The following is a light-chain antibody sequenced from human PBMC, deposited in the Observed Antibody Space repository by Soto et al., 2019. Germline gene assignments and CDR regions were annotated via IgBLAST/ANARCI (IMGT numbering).Light chain of an antibody. V-gene: IGKV1-5*01. CDR3: QQVKSYPLT. CDR1: QSINNW. J-gene: IGKJ4*01. CDR2: DAS. Sequence: DVQMTQSPSSLSASVGDRVTITCRASQSINNWLAWYQQKPGKAPKFLIYDASTLETGVPSRFSGSASGTEFTLTISGLQPEDVASYYCQQVKSYPLTFGGGTKVEIK.